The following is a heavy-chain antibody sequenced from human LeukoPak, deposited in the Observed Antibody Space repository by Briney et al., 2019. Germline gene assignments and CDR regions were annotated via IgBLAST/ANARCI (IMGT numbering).Heavy chain of an antibody. V-gene: IGHV1-18*01. D-gene: IGHD2-15*01. CDR1: GYTFTSYG. CDR2: ISAYNGNT. Sequence: GESLKVSCKASGYTFTSYGISWVRQAPGQGLEWMGWISAYNGNTNYAQKLQGRVTMTTDTSTSTAYMELRSLRSDDTAVYYCARDMGVVVAAYYYYGMDVWGQGTTVTVSS. CDR3: ARDMGVVVAAYYYYGMDV. J-gene: IGHJ6*02.